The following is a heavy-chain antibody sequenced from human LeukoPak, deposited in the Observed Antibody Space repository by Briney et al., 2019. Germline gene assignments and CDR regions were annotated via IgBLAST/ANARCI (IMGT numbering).Heavy chain of an antibody. Sequence: PGGSLRLSCAASGFTFSDYYMSWIRQAPGKGLEWVSYISSSGSTIYYADSVKGRFTISRDNAKNSPYLQMNSLRAEDTAVYYCARPMQWLVQPDYWGQGTLVTVSS. CDR1: GFTFSDYY. CDR3: ARPMQWLVQPDY. V-gene: IGHV3-11*04. D-gene: IGHD6-19*01. CDR2: ISSSGSTI. J-gene: IGHJ4*02.